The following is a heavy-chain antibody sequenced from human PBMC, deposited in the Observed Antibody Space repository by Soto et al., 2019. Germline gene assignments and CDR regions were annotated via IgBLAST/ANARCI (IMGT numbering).Heavy chain of an antibody. Sequence: GASVKVSCKVSGYTLTELSMHWVRQAPGKGLEWMGGFDPEDGETIYAQKFQSRVTMTEDTSTDTAYMELSSLRSEDTAVYYCATRGYGDYVEYFDYWGQGTLVTVSS. CDR1: GYTLTELS. CDR3: ATRGYGDYVEYFDY. CDR2: FDPEDGET. V-gene: IGHV1-24*01. J-gene: IGHJ4*02. D-gene: IGHD4-17*01.